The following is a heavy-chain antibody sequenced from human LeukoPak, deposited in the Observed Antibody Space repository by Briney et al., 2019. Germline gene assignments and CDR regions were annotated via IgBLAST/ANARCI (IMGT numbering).Heavy chain of an antibody. CDR2: ISSGSSYIYST. D-gene: IGHD6-6*01. V-gene: IGHV3-21*01. J-gene: IGHJ4*02. CDR3: ARAASHYCFDS. CDR1: GFTFSSYG. Sequence: GGSLRLSCAASGFTFSSYGMNWVRQAPGKGLEWVSSISSGSSYIYSTYYADSVKGRFTISRDSTKNSLYLQINSLRAEDTAVYYCARAASHYCFDSWGQGTLVTVSS.